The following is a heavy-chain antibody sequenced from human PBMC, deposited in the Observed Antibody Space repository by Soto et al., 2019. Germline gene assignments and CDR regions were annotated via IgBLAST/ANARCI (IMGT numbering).Heavy chain of an antibody. CDR1: EFTVSSNY. Sequence: EVQLVESGGGLVQPGGSLRLSCAASEFTVSSNYMSWVRQAPGKGLEWVSILYSVGTTYYADSVKGRFTISRDNSKNTLYLQMNSLRAEDTAVYYCAAGPLQNVLFDYWGQGTLVTVSS. J-gene: IGHJ4*02. V-gene: IGHV3-66*01. CDR2: LYSVGTT. CDR3: AAGPLQNVLFDY.